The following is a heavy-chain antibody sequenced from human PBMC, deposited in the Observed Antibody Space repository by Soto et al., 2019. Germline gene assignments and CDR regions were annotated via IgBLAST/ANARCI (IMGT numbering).Heavy chain of an antibody. CDR2: ITTSGDRT. CDR3: ARAPSSGWYWNY. Sequence: GGSLRLSCVVSGFTFNNYAMIWVRQAPGKGLEWVSGITTSGDRTFYADSVKGRFTISRDNAKNSLYLQMNSLRAEDTAVYYCARAPSSGWYWNYWGQGTLVTVSS. CDR1: GFTFNNYA. D-gene: IGHD6-19*01. J-gene: IGHJ4*02. V-gene: IGHV3-23*01.